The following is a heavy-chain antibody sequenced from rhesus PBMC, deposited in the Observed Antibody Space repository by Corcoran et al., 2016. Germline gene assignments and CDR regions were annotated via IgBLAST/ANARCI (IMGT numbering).Heavy chain of an antibody. V-gene: IGHV3S5*01. J-gene: IGHJ2*01. CDR1: GFTFSAYG. CDR2: ISNGGGRT. D-gene: IGHD6-13*01. CDR3: AKEGAAGYWYFDL. Sequence: EVQLVESGGGLVQPGGSLRLSCAASGFTFSAYGMRWVRQAPGKGLECVSYISNGGGRTYYAESVSGLFTISRDNSKNTLSLQMNSLRLEDTAVYYCAKEGAAGYWYFDLWGPGTPITISS.